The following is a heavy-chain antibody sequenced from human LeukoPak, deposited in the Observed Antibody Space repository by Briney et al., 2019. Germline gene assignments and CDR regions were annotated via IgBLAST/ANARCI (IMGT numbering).Heavy chain of an antibody. Sequence: GGSLRLSCAASGFTFSSYAMSWVRQAPGKGLEWVSAISGSGGSTYYADSVKGRFTISRDNSKNTLYLQMNSLRAEDTAVYYCAKDSLYSSSWYSLDYWGQGTLVTVSS. D-gene: IGHD6-13*01. J-gene: IGHJ4*02. V-gene: IGHV3-23*01. CDR1: GFTFSSYA. CDR3: AKDSLYSSSWYSLDY. CDR2: ISGSGGST.